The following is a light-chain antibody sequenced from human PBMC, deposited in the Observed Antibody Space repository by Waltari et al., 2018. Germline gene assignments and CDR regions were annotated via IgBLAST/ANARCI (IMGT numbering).Light chain of an antibody. V-gene: IGLV2-14*03. Sequence: QSALTQPASVSGSPGQSITISCSGMGIDSDVDTYNHVSWFQQHPGKAPKLVINDVNNRPSGVSDRFSGSRSGNTASLTISRLQSEDEADYYCTSYTDNSVIFGGGTKLTVL. CDR2: DVN. CDR3: TSYTDNSVI. J-gene: IGLJ2*01. CDR1: GIDSDVDTYNH.